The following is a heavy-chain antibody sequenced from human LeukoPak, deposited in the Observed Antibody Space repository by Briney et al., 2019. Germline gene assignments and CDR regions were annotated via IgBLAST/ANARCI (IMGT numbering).Heavy chain of an antibody. V-gene: IGHV3-23*01. J-gene: IGHJ4*02. CDR2: ISGSGGST. Sequence: GGSLRLSCAASGFTFSSYAMSWVRQAPGKGLEWVSAISGSGGSTYYADSVKGRFTISRDNSKNTLYLQMNSLRAEDTAVYYCAKVHYYDSSGYYWEDYWGQGTLVTVSS. CDR3: AKVHYYDSSGYYWEDY. CDR1: GFTFSSYA. D-gene: IGHD3-22*01.